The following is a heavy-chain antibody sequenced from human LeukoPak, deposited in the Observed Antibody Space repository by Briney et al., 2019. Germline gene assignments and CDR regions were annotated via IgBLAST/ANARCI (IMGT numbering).Heavy chain of an antibody. Sequence: SVKASCKASGYTFTGYYMHWVRQAPGQGLEWMGGIIPIFGTASYAQKFKGRVTITADKSTSTAYMRLSSLRSEDTAVYYCARGGEFIQLWPNPTKYYYYYMDVWGKGTTVTVSS. V-gene: IGHV1-69*06. J-gene: IGHJ6*03. CDR1: GYTFTGYY. CDR2: IIPIFGTA. D-gene: IGHD5-18*01. CDR3: ARGGEFIQLWPNPTKYYYYYMDV.